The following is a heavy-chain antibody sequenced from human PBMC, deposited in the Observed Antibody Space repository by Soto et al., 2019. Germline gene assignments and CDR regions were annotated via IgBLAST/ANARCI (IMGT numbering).Heavy chain of an antibody. Sequence: QVQLVQSGAEVKKPGSSVKVSCKASGGTFSSYAISWVRQAPGQGREWMGGIIPIFGTANYAQKFQGRVTITADESTSTAYMELSSLRSEDTAVYYCAREGAYGAAAGTVAYWGQGTLVTVSS. CDR3: AREGAYGAAAGTVAY. D-gene: IGHD6-13*01. J-gene: IGHJ4*02. V-gene: IGHV1-69*01. CDR2: IIPIFGTA. CDR1: GGTFSSYA.